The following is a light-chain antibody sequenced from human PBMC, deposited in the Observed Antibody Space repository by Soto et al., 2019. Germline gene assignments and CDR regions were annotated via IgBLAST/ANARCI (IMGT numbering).Light chain of an antibody. CDR3: QVWDSSSNHPVV. CDR1: NIGSKS. Sequence: SYELTQPPSVSVSPGQTARITCGGNNIGSKSVHWHQQQPGQAPVLVVYDDSDRPSGIPERFSGSNSGNPATLTISIVEAGDEAEYYCQVWDSSSNHPVVFGGGTKLTVL. J-gene: IGLJ2*01. CDR2: DDS. V-gene: IGLV3-21*02.